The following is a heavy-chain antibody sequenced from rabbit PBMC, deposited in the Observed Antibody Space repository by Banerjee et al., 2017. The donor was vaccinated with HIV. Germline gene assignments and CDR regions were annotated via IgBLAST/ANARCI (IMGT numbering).Heavy chain of an antibody. CDR2: IYSSNGDK. CDR1: GFSFSNKYV. J-gene: IGHJ4*01. V-gene: IGHV1S43*01. D-gene: IGHD7-1*01. CDR3: ARDAGGDGYSNDL. Sequence: QQQLEESGGGLVKPEGSLTLSCKASGFSFSNKYVMCWVRQAPGKGLELIACIYSSNGDKWYASWVNGRFTISRSTSLNTVDLKMTSLTVADTATYFCARDAGGDGYSNDLWGQGTLVTVS.